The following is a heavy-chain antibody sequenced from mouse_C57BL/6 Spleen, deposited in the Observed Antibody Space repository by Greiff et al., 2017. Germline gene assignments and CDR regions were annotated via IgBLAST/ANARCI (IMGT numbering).Heavy chain of an antibody. J-gene: IGHJ2*01. Sequence: EVMLVESGEGLVKPGGSLKLSCAASGFTFSSYAMSWVRQTPEQRLEWVAYISSGGDYIYYAATVKGRFTISRDNARNTLYLQMSSLKSEDTAMYYCTRSWDGGDFDYWGKGTTLTVSS. CDR1: GFTFSSYA. V-gene: IGHV5-9-1*02. CDR2: ISSGGDYI. CDR3: TRSWDGGDFDY. D-gene: IGHD4-1*01.